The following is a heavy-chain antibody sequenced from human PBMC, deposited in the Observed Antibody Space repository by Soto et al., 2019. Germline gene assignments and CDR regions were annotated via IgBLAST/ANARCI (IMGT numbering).Heavy chain of an antibody. Sequence: XESLSLSCAASGFTFSSNYMSWVRQAPGKGLEWVSVIYSGGSTYYADSVKGRFTISRDNSKNTLYLQMNSLRAEDTAVYYCARGGYSRYCYYYYGMDVWGQGTTVTVSS. D-gene: IGHD6-13*01. CDR1: GFTFSSNY. CDR2: IYSGGST. V-gene: IGHV3-53*01. J-gene: IGHJ6*02. CDR3: ARGGYSRYCYYYYGMDV.